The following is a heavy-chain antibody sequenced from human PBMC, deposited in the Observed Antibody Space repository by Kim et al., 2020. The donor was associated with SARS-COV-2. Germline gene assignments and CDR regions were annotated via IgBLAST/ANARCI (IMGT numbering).Heavy chain of an antibody. CDR2: IYYSGST. CDR3: AREGLRGRYFDWLSKGDDYYYGMDV. Sequence: SETLSLTCTVSGGSISSGGYYWSWIRQHPGKGLEWLGYIYYSGSTYYNPSLKSRVTISVDTSKNQFSLKLSSVTAADTAVYYCAREGLRGRYFDWLSKGDDYYYGMDVWGQGTTVTVSS. J-gene: IGHJ6*02. CDR1: GGSISSGGYY. V-gene: IGHV4-31*03. D-gene: IGHD3-9*01.